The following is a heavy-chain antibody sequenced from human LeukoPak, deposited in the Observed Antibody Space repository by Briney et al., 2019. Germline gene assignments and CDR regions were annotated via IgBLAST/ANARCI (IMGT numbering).Heavy chain of an antibody. V-gene: IGHV5-51*01. D-gene: IGHD1-26*01. J-gene: IGHJ3*02. Sequence: GESLKISCKGSGYSLTSYWIGWVRQMPGKGLEWMGIIYPGDPDTRYSPSFQGQVTISADKSISTAYLQWSSLKASDTAMYYCARQGVGATEFADAFDIWGQGTMVTVSS. CDR3: ARQGVGATEFADAFDI. CDR2: IYPGDPDT. CDR1: GYSLTSYW.